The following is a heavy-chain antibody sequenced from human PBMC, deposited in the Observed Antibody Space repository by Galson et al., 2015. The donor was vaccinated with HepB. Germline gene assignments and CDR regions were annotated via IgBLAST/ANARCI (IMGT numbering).Heavy chain of an antibody. D-gene: IGHD6-19*01. J-gene: IGHJ4*02. CDR3: ARLMAGHFDY. Sequence: CAISGDSVSNNMVGWNWIRQSPSRGLEWLGRTYYRSKWFDNYDLSVESRITIRPDTSKNQVSLQLNSATPEDTAVYYCARLMAGHFDYWGQGALVTVSS. CDR2: TYYRSKWFD. V-gene: IGHV6-1*01. CDR1: GDSVSNNMVG.